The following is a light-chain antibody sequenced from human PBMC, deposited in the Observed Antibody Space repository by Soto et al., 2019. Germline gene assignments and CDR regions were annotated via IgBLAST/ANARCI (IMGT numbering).Light chain of an antibody. J-gene: IGLJ1*01. CDR3: NSYTDDGPRFYV. CDR2: DVT. CDR1: LTNY. V-gene: IGLV2-14*03. Sequence: QSVLTQPASVSGSPGQSITISCTGTLTNYVSWYQHHPGKAPKLIIYDVTSRPSGLSNRFSASKSGITASLAISGLQAEDEADYYCNSYTDDGPRFYVFGTGTKLTVL.